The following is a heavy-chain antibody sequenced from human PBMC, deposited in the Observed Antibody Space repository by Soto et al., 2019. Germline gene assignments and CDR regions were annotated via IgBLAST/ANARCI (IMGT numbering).Heavy chain of an antibody. D-gene: IGHD4-17*01. CDR2: ISYDGSNK. Sequence: GGSLRLSCAASGFTFSSYGMHWVRQAPGKGLEWVAVISYDGSNKYYADSVKGRFTISRDNSKNTLYLQMNSLRAEDMAMYYCARLHQYGDYAPYYYAMDVWGQGTTVTVSS. CDR1: GFTFSSYG. J-gene: IGHJ6*02. V-gene: IGHV3-30*03. CDR3: ARLHQYGDYAPYYYAMDV.